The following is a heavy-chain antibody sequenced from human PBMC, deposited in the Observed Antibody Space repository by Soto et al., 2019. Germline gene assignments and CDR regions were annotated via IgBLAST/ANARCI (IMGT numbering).Heavy chain of an antibody. J-gene: IGHJ4*02. CDR3: AREGYSYAPDY. CDR2: ISAYNGNT. V-gene: IGHV1-18*01. Sequence: QVQLVQSGAEVKKPGASVKVSCKASGYTFTSYGVSWVRQAPGQGLEWMGWISAYNGNTNYAQKLQGRVTRPTDTPTSTADMELRSLRSDDKAVYYCAREGYSYAPDYWGQGTLVTVSS. CDR1: GYTFTSYG. D-gene: IGHD5-18*01.